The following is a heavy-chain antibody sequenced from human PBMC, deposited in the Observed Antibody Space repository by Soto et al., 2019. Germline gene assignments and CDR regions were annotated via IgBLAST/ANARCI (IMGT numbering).Heavy chain of an antibody. J-gene: IGHJ4*02. V-gene: IGHV4-30-4*01. CDR1: GGSISSGDYY. Sequence: SETLSLTCTVSGGSISSGDYYWSWLRQPPGKGLEWIGYIYYSGSTYYNPSLKSRVTISVDTSKNQFSLKLSSVTAADTAAYYCARSSDFWSCYPATEPYYFDYWGQGTLVTVSS. D-gene: IGHD3-3*01. CDR3: ARSSDFWSCYPATEPYYFDY. CDR2: IYYSGST.